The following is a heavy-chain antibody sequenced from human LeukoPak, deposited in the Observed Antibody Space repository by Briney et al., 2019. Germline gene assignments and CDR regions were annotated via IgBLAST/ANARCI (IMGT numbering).Heavy chain of an antibody. V-gene: IGHV3-48*03. CDR1: GFTFRNYE. J-gene: IGHJ4*02. CDR2: ISSSGRTI. D-gene: IGHD3-16*01. CDR3: ARDLLGGAGY. Sequence: GGSVRLSCAASGFTFRNYEMIWVRQAPGGGVECIAYISSSGRTIYYADSMKGRFTISRDNAKNSLYLQMNSLRAEDTAVYYCARDLLGGAGYWGQGTLVTVSS.